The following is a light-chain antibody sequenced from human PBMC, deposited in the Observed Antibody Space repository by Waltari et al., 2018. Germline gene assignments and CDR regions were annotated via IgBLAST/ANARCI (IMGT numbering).Light chain of an antibody. CDR2: DVT. CDR3: CSFRGGDSFV. CDR1: TSDIGDYYY. V-gene: IGLV2-14*03. J-gene: IGLJ1*01. Sequence: QSALTQPASVSGSPGQSITISCIGPTSDIGDYYYVSWYQQFPGKAPKLIIYDVTKRPSGISGRFSGSKSGNTASLTISGLQAEDEGDYYCCSFRGGDSFVFGTGTRVTVV.